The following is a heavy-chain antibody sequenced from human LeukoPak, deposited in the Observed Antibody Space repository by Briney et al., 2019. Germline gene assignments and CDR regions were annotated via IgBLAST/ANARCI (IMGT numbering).Heavy chain of an antibody. D-gene: IGHD3-10*01. CDR1: GFTFSSYG. J-gene: IGHJ4*02. V-gene: IGHV3-23*01. Sequence: GGSLRLSCAASGFTFSSYGMSWVRQAPGKGLEWVSAISSNGGSTHCADSVKGRFTISRDNSKNTLYLQMNSLRAEDTAVYYCAKRLWSPDYWGQGTLVTVSS. CDR2: ISSNGGST. CDR3: AKRLWSPDY.